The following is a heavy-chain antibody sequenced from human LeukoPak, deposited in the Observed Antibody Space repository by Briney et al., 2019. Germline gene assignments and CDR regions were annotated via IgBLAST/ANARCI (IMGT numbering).Heavy chain of an antibody. J-gene: IGHJ3*02. D-gene: IGHD2-8*01. V-gene: IGHV3-64*01. CDR3: ARGYCPDAICYPNDAFDI. Sequence: GGSLRLSCAGSGFTFNTYALHWVRQAPGKRLEYVSSISTNGGRAYYANSVKGRFTISRDNSRNTLYLQMGSLRAEDTAVYYCARGYCPDAICYPNDAFDIWGQGTMVAASS. CDR2: ISTNGGRA. CDR1: GFTFNTYA.